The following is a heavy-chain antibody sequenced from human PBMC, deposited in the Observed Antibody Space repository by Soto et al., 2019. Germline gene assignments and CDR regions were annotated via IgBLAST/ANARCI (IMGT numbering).Heavy chain of an antibody. CDR3: ARDYDILTGYYGLGH. CDR2: IYYSGST. Sequence: PSETLSLTCTVSGGSISSGDYYWSWIRQPPGKGLEWIGYIYYSGSTNYNPSLKSRVTISVDTSKNQFSLKLSSVTAADTAGYYCARDYDILTGYYGLGHWGQGTLVTVSS. D-gene: IGHD3-9*01. CDR1: GGSISSGDYY. J-gene: IGHJ4*02. V-gene: IGHV4-61*08.